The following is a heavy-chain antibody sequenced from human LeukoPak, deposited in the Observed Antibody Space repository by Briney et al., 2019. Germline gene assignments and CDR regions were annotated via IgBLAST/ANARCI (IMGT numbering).Heavy chain of an antibody. Sequence: PSETLSLTCTVTGGSVSSYYWSWIRQPPGKGLEWIGYICYSGRSNYTPPLKRRLTISLVISKSEFSLKLSSGTVADTAVYYRARQGDAGEEFDYWGQRTVVTVSS. CDR3: ARQGDAGEEFDY. CDR2: ICYSGRS. J-gene: IGHJ4*02. D-gene: IGHD3-10*01. V-gene: IGHV4-59*08. CDR1: GGSVSSYY.